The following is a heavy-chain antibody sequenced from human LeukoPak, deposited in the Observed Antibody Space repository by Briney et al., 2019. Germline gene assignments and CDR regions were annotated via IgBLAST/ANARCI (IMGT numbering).Heavy chain of an antibody. CDR2: IKPSSGDT. CDR1: GYTFTGDQ. V-gene: IGHV1-2*02. J-gene: IGHJ5*02. D-gene: IGHD2/OR15-2a*01. CDR3: ARKSAGFLSA. Sequence: ASVKVSCKASGYTFTGDQIYWLRQAPGQGLEWVGWIKPSSGDTLYEQKFQGRVTMTRDKSISSAYMELSSLRSDDTAVYYCARKSAGFLSAWGQGTLVTVSS.